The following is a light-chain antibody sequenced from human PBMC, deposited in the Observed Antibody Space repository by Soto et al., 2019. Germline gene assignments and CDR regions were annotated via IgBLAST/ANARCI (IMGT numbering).Light chain of an antibody. V-gene: IGKV3-11*01. CDR1: QAVNTR. CDR3: HPRQSWPRT. Sequence: EIVLTQSPATLSSFPGDRVTLSCRASQAVNTRLAWYQHKPGQAPRLLIYLTSNRAAGIPARFSGSGSETDFTLTISDVEPEDFAVYYCHPRQSWPRTFGQGTKVDI. CDR2: LTS. J-gene: IGKJ1*01.